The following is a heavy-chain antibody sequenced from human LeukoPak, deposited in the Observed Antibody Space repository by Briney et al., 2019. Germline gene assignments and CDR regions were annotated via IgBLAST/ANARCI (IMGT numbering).Heavy chain of an antibody. V-gene: IGHV4-39*01. CDR3: ARRTVPYYYDTSPHFDY. CDR1: GGSISSNSYY. D-gene: IGHD3-22*01. CDR2: VYYSGST. J-gene: IGHJ4*02. Sequence: SETLSLTCTVSGGSISSNSYYWGWIRQPPGKGLEWIASVYYSGSTSSKPSLKSRVTISVDTSKNQISLKLSTVTAADTAVYYCARRTVPYYYDTSPHFDYWGQGTLVTVSS.